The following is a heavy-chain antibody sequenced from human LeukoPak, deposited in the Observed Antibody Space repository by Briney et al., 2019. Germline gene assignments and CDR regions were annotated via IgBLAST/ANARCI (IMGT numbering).Heavy chain of an antibody. CDR1: GFNFDDYA. J-gene: IGHJ4*02. D-gene: IGHD3-10*01. V-gene: IGHV3-9*03. CDR3: ARSYGSGTYYNPFDY. CDR2: INWNSGSI. Sequence: PGGSLRLSCAASGFNFDDYAMHCVRQAPGKGLEWVSGINWNSGSIGYADSVKGRFTISRDNAKNSLFLQMNSLRAEDMALYYCARSYGSGTYYNPFDYWGQGTLLTVSS.